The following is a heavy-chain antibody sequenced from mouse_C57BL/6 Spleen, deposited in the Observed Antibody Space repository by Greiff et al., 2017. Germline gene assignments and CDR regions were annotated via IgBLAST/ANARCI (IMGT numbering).Heavy chain of an antibody. V-gene: IGHV1-55*01. CDR1: GYTFTSYW. CDR3: VFITTVVDYFDY. CDR2: IYPGSGST. Sequence: QVQLQQSGAELVKPGASVKMSCKASGYTFTSYWITWVKQRPGQGLEWIGDIYPGSGSTNYNEKFKSKATLTVDTSSSTAYMQLSSLTSEDSAVYYCVFITTVVDYFDYWRQGTTLTVSS. D-gene: IGHD1-1*01. J-gene: IGHJ2*01.